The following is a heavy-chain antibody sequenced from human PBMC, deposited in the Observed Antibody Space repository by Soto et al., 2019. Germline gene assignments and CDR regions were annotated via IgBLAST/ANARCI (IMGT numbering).Heavy chain of an antibody. D-gene: IGHD4-17*01. J-gene: IGHJ3*02. V-gene: IGHV5-51*01. CDR2: IYPGDSDT. CDR1: GYSFTSYW. CDR3: AIRLTSVTGNDALAI. Sequence: PGASLKISCKGSGYSFTSYWIGWVRQMPGKGLEWMGIIYPGDSDTRYSPSFQGQVTISADKSISTAYLQWSSLKASDTAMYYCAIRLTSVTGNDALAIWGQRTTVTGSS.